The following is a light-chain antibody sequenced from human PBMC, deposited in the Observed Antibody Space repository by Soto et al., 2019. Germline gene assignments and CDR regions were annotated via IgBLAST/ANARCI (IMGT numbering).Light chain of an antibody. CDR3: SSDASSNNYV. V-gene: IGLV2-8*01. J-gene: IGLJ1*01. CDR2: EVS. Sequence: QSALTQPPSASGSPGQSVTISCTGTSSDVGDYNYVSWYQQHPGKAPKLIIYEVSKRPSGVPDRFSGSKSGNTASLTVSGLQAEDEADYYCSSDASSNNYVFGNGTKVTVL. CDR1: SSDVGDYNY.